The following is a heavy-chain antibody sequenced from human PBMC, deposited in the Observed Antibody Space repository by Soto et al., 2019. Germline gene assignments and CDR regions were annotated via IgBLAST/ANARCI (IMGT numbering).Heavy chain of an antibody. CDR1: GFTFSSYA. CDR2: ISYDGSNK. D-gene: IGHD5-12*01. J-gene: IGHJ6*02. Sequence: QVQLVESGGGVVQPGRSLRLSCAASGFTFSSYAMHWVRQAPGKGLEGVAVISYDGSNKYYADSVKGRFTISRDNSKNTLYLQMNSLRAEDTAVYYCASPTKRYYYYGMDVWGQGTTVTVSS. CDR3: ASPTKRYYYYGMDV. V-gene: IGHV3-30-3*01.